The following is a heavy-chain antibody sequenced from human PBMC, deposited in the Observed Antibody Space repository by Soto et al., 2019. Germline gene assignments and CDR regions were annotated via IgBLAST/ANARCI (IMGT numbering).Heavy chain of an antibody. CDR3: ARSTWIQLWHNCYGMDV. J-gene: IGHJ6*02. V-gene: IGHV1-69*01. CDR2: IIPIFGTA. CDR1: GGTFSSYA. D-gene: IGHD5-18*01. Sequence: QVQLVQSGAEVKKPGSSVKVSCKASGGTFSSYAISWVRQAPGQGLEWMGGIIPIFGTANYAQKFQGRVTITADESTSTAYMELSSVRSEDTAVYYCARSTWIQLWHNCYGMDVWGQGTTVTVSS.